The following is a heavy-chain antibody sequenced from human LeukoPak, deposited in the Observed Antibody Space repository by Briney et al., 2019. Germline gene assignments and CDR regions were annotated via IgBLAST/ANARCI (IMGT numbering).Heavy chain of an antibody. Sequence: GGSLRLSCAASGFTFSSYDMSWVRQAPGKGLEWVSGINKSGGGTYYADSVKGRFTISRDNSKNTLYLQMNSLRAEDTAVYYCAKDLNGGSPGNYFDYWGQGTLVTVSS. CDR2: INKSGGGT. J-gene: IGHJ4*02. D-gene: IGHD2-15*01. V-gene: IGHV3-23*01. CDR1: GFTFSSYD. CDR3: AKDLNGGSPGNYFDY.